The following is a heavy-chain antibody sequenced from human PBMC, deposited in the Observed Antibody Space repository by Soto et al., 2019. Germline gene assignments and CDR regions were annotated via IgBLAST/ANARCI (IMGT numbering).Heavy chain of an antibody. D-gene: IGHD3-10*01. Sequence: GKGLEGVSYISSSSSTIYYADSVKGRFTISRDNAKNALYLQMNSLRDEDTAVYYCAREGTRGGILNWLESWRNGTPVTVFS. J-gene: IGHJ5*01. CDR2: ISSSSSTI. V-gene: IGHV3-48*02. CDR3: AREGTRGGILNWLES.